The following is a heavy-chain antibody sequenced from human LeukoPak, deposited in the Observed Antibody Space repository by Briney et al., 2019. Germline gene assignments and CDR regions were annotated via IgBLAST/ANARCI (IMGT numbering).Heavy chain of an antibody. J-gene: IGHJ4*02. CDR1: GGSISSHY. D-gene: IGHD5-18*01. CDR2: IYYSGST. CDR3: ARQLYSYGPGFDY. Sequence: TSETLSLTCSVSGGSISSHYWSWIRQPPGKGREWIRYIYYSGSTNYNPSLMSRVIISVDTSKNQFSLMLSSMTAAETAVYYCARQLYSYGPGFDYWGQGTLVTVSS. V-gene: IGHV4-59*11.